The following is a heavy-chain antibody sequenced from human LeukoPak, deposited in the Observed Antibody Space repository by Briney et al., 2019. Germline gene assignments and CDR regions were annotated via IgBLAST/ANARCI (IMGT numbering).Heavy chain of an antibody. V-gene: IGHV1-69*01. CDR3: ARDRQPWGRDGYKTGVDY. J-gene: IGHJ4*02. Sequence: ASVKVSCKASGGTFSSYAISWVRQAPGQGLEWMGGFIPIFGTANYAQKFQGRVTITADESTSTAYMELSSLRSEDTAVYYCARDRQPWGRDGYKTGVDYWGQGTLVTVSS. CDR2: FIPIFGTA. CDR1: GGTFSSYA. D-gene: IGHD5-24*01.